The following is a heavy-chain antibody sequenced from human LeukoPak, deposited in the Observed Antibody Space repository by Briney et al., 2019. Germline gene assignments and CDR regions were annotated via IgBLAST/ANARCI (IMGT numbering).Heavy chain of an antibody. CDR3: ARRGEDYYFDY. J-gene: IGHJ4*02. CDR2: IYPGDSDT. CDR1: GYSFTNYW. D-gene: IGHD3-10*01. V-gene: IGHV5-51*01. Sequence: GESPKISCKGSGYSFTNYWIGWVRQMPGKGLEWMGIIYPGDSDTRYSPSFQGQVTISADKSINTAYLQWSSLKASDTAMYYCARRGEDYYFDYWGQEILVTVSS.